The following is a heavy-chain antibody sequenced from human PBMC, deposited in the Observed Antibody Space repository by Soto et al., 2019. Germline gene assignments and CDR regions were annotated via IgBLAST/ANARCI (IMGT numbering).Heavy chain of an antibody. CDR1: GYSISSGYY. CDR3: ARVWMTTVTRENKNWFDP. J-gene: IGHJ5*02. V-gene: IGHV4-38-2*01. CDR2: IYHSGST. Sequence: SETLSLTCAVSGYSISSGYYWGWIRQPPGKGLEWIGSIYHSGSTYYNPSLKSRLTISVDTSKNQFSLKLSSVTAADTAMYYCARVWMTTVTRENKNWFDPWGRGTLVTVSS. D-gene: IGHD4-17*01.